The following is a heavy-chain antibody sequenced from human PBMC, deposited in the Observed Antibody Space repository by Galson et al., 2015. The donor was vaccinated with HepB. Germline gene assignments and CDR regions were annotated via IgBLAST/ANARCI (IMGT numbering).Heavy chain of an antibody. D-gene: IGHD3-10*01. Sequence: SLRLSCAASGFTFNIYAMSWVRQAPGKGLECVSHISGSGSHTYYADSVKGRFTISRDNSENTLYLQMNSLRGEDTAVYYCTKDATMLRGVTKFDFWGQGALVTVSS. J-gene: IGHJ4*02. CDR3: TKDATMLRGVTKFDF. CDR2: ISGSGSHT. V-gene: IGHV3-23*01. CDR1: GFTFNIYA.